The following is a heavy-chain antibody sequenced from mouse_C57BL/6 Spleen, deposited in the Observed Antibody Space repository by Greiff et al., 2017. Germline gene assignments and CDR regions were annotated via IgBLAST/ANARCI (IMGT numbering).Heavy chain of an antibody. CDR3: ARNYGSSSRFDY. V-gene: IGHV1-64*01. Sequence: QVQLQQPGAELVKPGASVKLSCKASGYTFTSYWMHWVKQRPGQGLEWIGMIHPNSGSTNYNEKFKSKATLTVDKSSSTAYMQLSSLTSEDSAVYFCARNYGSSSRFDYWGQGTTLTVSS. D-gene: IGHD1-1*01. J-gene: IGHJ2*01. CDR1: GYTFTSYW. CDR2: IHPNSGST.